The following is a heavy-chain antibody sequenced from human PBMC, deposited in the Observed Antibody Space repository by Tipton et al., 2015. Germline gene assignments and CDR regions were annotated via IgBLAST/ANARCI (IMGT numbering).Heavy chain of an antibody. J-gene: IGHJ4*01. CDR1: GFTFTKYG. CDR3: ARRMPVGSSLDY. Sequence: SLRLSCAASGFTFTKYGMHWVRQAPGKGLEWVAGIFSDESQKFYADSVRGRFTISRDNSKNMLYLEMDSLRAEDTALYYCARRMPVGSSLDYWGQGTRVTASS. CDR2: IFSDESQK. V-gene: IGHV3-33*08. D-gene: IGHD1-26*01.